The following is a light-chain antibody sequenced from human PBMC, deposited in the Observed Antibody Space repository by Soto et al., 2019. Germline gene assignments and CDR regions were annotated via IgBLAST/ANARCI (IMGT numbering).Light chain of an antibody. V-gene: IGKV3-15*01. J-gene: IGKJ5*01. CDR3: QQYNDWPPIT. CDR2: GAS. CDR1: QSVSLN. Sequence: ETLMTQSPATLSVSPGERVTLSCRASQSVSLNLAWYQQRPGQAPRLLIYGASTRVIGIPDRFTGSGSGTEFTLSITNLQSEDFALYYCQQYNDWPPITFGQGTRLEI.